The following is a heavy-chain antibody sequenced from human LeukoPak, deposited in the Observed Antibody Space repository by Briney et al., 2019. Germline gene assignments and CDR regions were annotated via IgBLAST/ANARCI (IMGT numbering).Heavy chain of an antibody. CDR1: GFTFSTYN. CDR3: ARGHYDILTASYKWTPDY. Sequence: KPGGALRLSCAASGFTFSTYNMNWVRQAPGKGLEGVSSITSGGTYTYYADSVKGRFTTSRDNAKNSLSLQLSSLRAEDTAVYYCARGHYDILTASYKWTPDYWGQGILVTVSS. D-gene: IGHD3-9*01. V-gene: IGHV3-21*06. J-gene: IGHJ4*02. CDR2: ITSGGTYT.